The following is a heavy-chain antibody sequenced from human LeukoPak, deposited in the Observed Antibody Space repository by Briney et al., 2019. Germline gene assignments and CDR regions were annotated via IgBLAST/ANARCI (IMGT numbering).Heavy chain of an antibody. V-gene: IGHV3-30-3*01. Sequence: GRSLRLSCAASGFTFSSYAMHWVRQAPGKGLEWVAVISYDGSNKYYADSVKGRFTISRDNSKNTLYLQMNSLRAEDTAVYYCAREMSGGGNALDYWGQGTLVTVSS. D-gene: IGHD4-23*01. CDR2: ISYDGSNK. J-gene: IGHJ4*02. CDR3: AREMSGGGNALDY. CDR1: GFTFSSYA.